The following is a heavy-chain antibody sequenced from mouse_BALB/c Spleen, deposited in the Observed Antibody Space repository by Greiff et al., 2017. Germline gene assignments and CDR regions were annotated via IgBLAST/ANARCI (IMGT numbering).Heavy chain of an antibody. Sequence: EVKLVESGGGLVKPGGSLKLSCAASGFTFSSYAMSWVRQTPEKRLEWVASISSGGSTYYPDSVKGRFTISRDNARNILYLQMSSLRSEDTAMYYCARGRDYGAWFAYWGQGTLVTVSA. CDR2: ISSGGST. D-gene: IGHD2-4*01. CDR1: GFTFSSYA. V-gene: IGHV5-6-5*01. CDR3: ARGRDYGAWFAY. J-gene: IGHJ3*01.